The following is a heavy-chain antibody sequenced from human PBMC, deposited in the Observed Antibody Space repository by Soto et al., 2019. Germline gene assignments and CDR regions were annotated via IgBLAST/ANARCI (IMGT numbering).Heavy chain of an antibody. CDR2: ISAGGDST. Sequence: GGSLRLSCATSGFTFSNYPMNWVRQAPGKGLEWVSGISAGGDSTYYADSVKGRFTIFRDNSKNSVYLQMNSLRAEDTAVYYCARRVWGQGTLVTVYS. V-gene: IGHV3-23*01. CDR1: GFTFSNYP. CDR3: ARRV. J-gene: IGHJ4*02.